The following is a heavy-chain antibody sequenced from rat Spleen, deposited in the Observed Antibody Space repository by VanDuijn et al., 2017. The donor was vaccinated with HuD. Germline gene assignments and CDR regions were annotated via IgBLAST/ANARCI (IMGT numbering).Heavy chain of an antibody. Sequence: EVQLVESGGGLVQPGRSLKLSCAASGFTFSDYNMAWVRQAPKKGLEWVATISYDGSSTYYRDSVKGRFTISRDNTKSTLYLQMDSLGSEDTATYYCARQNWPYYFDYWGQGVMVTVSS. CDR2: ISYDGSST. D-gene: IGHD5-1*01. CDR3: ARQNWPYYFDY. J-gene: IGHJ2*01. CDR1: GFTFSDYN. V-gene: IGHV5-7*01.